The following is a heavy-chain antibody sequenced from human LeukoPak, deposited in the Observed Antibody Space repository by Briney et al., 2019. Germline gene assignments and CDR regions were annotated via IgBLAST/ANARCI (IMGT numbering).Heavy chain of an antibody. J-gene: IGHJ3*02. Sequence: GASVKVSCKASGYTFTGYYIHWVRQAPGQGLEWMGWINPNSGGTNYAQKLQGRVTMTRDTSISTAYMELSRLRSDDTAVYYCAKVMGAGQWLVGREDFDIWGQGTMVTVSS. V-gene: IGHV1-2*02. CDR2: INPNSGGT. D-gene: IGHD6-19*01. CDR3: AKVMGAGQWLVGREDFDI. CDR1: GYTFTGYY.